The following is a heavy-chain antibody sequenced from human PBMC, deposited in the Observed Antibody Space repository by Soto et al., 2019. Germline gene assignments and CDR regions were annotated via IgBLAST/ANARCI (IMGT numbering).Heavy chain of an antibody. CDR2: MFHSGST. CDR3: ARGHIVVVPTVGWFDP. J-gene: IGHJ5*02. Sequence: PSETLSLTCTVSGYFISSGYYWGWIRQPPGKGLEWIGSMFHSGSTHYNPSLKSRATMSVDTSKNQFSLRLSSVTASDTAVYYCARGHIVVVPTVGWFDPWGQGTLVTVSS. D-gene: IGHD2-2*01. V-gene: IGHV4-38-2*02. CDR1: GYFISSGYY.